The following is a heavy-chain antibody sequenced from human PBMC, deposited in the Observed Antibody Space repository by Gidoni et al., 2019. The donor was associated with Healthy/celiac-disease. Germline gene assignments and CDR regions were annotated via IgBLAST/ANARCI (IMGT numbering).Heavy chain of an antibody. J-gene: IGHJ4*02. D-gene: IGHD4-4*01. CDR1: GFTFSSYA. V-gene: IGHV3-23*01. CDR3: AKNRDYSNYVEIFLDY. CDR2: ISGSGGST. Sequence: EVQLLESGGGLVQPGGSLRLSCAASGFTFSSYAMSWVRQAPGKGLEWVSAISGSGGSTYYADSVKGRFTISRDNSKNTLYLQMNSLRAEDTAVYYCAKNRDYSNYVEIFLDYWGQGTLVTVSS.